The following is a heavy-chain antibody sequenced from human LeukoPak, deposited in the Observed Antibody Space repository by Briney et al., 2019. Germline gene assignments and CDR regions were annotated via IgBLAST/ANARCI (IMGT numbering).Heavy chain of an antibody. V-gene: IGHV4-39*07. Sequence: PSETLSLTCTVSGGSISSSSYYWGWIRQPPGKGLEWIGSIYYSGSTYYNPSLKSRVTISVDTSKNQFSLKLSSVTAADTAVYYCARDHPYYYDGSGYLDYWGQGTLVTVSS. D-gene: IGHD3-22*01. CDR2: IYYSGST. CDR1: GGSISSSSYY. J-gene: IGHJ4*02. CDR3: ARDHPYYYDGSGYLDY.